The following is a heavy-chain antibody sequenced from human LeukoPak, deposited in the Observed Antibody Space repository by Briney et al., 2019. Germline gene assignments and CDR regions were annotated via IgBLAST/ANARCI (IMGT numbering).Heavy chain of an antibody. D-gene: IGHD3-10*01. CDR3: AKDIPSGMAHLDY. CDR1: GFTFSSYA. CDR2: ISGSGANT. V-gene: IGHV3-23*01. Sequence: HPGGSLRLSCAASGFTFSSYAMNWVRQAPGRGLEWVSGISGSGANTYYADSVKGRFTISRDNSKNTLYLQMNSLRAEDTAVYYCAKDIPSGMAHLDYWGQGTLVTVSS. J-gene: IGHJ4*02.